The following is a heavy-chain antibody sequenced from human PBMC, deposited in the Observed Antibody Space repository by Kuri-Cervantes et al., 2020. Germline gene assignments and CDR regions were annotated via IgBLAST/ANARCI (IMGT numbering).Heavy chain of an antibody. V-gene: IGHV1-46*01. D-gene: IGHD6-19*01. Sequence: ASVKVSCKASGYTFTGYYMHWVRQAPGQGLEWMGIINPSAGSASYAQKFQGRVTMTRDTSTSTVYMELSSLTSEDTAVYYCAREVHSSGWSFQDYWGQGTLVTVSS. J-gene: IGHJ4*02. CDR3: AREVHSSGWSFQDY. CDR1: GYTFTGYY. CDR2: INPSAGSA.